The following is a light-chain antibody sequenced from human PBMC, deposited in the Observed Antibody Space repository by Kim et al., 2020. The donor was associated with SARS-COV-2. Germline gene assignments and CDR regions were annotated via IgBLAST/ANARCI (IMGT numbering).Light chain of an antibody. CDR3: QQYDNWPLT. CDR1: QSVTTN. V-gene: IGKV3-15*01. CDR2: SAS. Sequence: EIVLTQSPATLSVSPGERATLSCRASQSVTTNLAWYQQKPGQAPRVLIYSASTRATDIPARFSGSGSGTEFTLTINILQSEDFAVYYCQQYDNWPLTFGQGTRLE. J-gene: IGKJ5*01.